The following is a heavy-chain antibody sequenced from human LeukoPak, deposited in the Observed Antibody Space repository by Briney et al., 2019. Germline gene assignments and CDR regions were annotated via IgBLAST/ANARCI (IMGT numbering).Heavy chain of an antibody. J-gene: IGHJ4*02. D-gene: IGHD5-24*01. CDR2: ISSSSSYI. Sequence: GGSLRLSCAASGFTFSSYEMNWVCQAPGKGLEWVSSISSSSSYIYYADSVKGRFTISRDNAKNSLYLQMNSLRAEDTAVYYCARDGETYYFDYWGQGTLVTVSS. CDR3: ARDGETYYFDY. CDR1: GFTFSSYE. V-gene: IGHV3-21*01.